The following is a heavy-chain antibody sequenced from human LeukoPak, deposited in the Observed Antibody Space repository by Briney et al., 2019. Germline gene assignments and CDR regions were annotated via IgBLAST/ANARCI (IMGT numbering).Heavy chain of an antibody. D-gene: IGHD3-22*01. Sequence: PSEPLSLTCTVSGDSIDNQNYIWGWFRQPPGQGLEWIGSLSYSGSTYFNPSLKSRVTTSADASKSQLSLKLSSVTAADTAVYYCAIAPGLGGYFFWGLGILVTVSS. CDR1: GDSIDNQNYI. CDR3: AIAPGLGGYFF. V-gene: IGHV4-39*01. J-gene: IGHJ4*02. CDR2: LSYSGST.